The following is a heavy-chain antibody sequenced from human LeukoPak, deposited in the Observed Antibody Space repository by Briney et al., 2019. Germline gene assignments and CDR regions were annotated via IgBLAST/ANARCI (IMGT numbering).Heavy chain of an antibody. CDR2: ISSSGSSI. J-gene: IGHJ5*02. D-gene: IGHD6-19*01. V-gene: IGHV3-48*03. CDR1: GFTFSSYE. CDR3: ARGGPSRAVAA. Sequence: GGSLRLSCAASGFTFSSYEMNLVRQTPGKGLEWVSYISSSGSSIYYADSVKGRFTISRDDAKNSLYLQMNSLRAEDTAVYYCARGGPSRAVAACGQGTLVTVSS.